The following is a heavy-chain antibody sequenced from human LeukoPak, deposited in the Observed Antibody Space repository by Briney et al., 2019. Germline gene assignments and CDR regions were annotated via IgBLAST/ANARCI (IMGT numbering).Heavy chain of an antibody. V-gene: IGHV3-23*01. CDR3: AKDPISYDSSGYLLY. CDR2: IGGSGYNT. CDR1: GFTFSNSA. D-gene: IGHD3-22*01. Sequence: GGSLRLSCAASGFTFSNSAMSWVRQAPGKGLGWVASIGGSGYNTYYADSVKGRLTISRDNSKNMLYLQINSLRAEDTALYYCAKDPISYDSSGYLLYWGQGTLVTVSS. J-gene: IGHJ4*02.